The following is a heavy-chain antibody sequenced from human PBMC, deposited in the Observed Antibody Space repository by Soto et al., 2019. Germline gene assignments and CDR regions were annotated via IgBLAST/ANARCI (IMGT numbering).Heavy chain of an antibody. J-gene: IGHJ4*02. CDR3: ARVRFGDPFAF. CDR1: GYTFTNYG. D-gene: IGHD2-21*02. CDR2: FNPANRNT. Sequence: QVQLVQSGAEVKRPGTSVKVSCKVSGYTFTNYGINWVRQAPGQGLEWVGWFNPANRNTNYAQKFRDRVSMTTDTSTNTAYVELRGLRSDDTAVYYGARVRFGDPFAFGGQGTLFTVSS. V-gene: IGHV1-18*01.